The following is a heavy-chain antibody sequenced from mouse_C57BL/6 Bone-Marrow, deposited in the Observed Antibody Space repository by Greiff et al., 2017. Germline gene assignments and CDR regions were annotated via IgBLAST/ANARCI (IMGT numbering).Heavy chain of an antibody. D-gene: IGHD1-1*01. Sequence: EVQLQQSGPGLVKPSQSLSLTCSVTGYSITSGYYWNWIRQFPGNKLEWMGYISYDGSNNYNPSLKNRISITRDTSKNQFFLKLNSVTTEDTATYYCASIHYGFDYWGQGTTLTVSS. J-gene: IGHJ2*01. CDR2: ISYDGSN. CDR3: ASIHYGFDY. V-gene: IGHV3-6*01. CDR1: GYSITSGYY.